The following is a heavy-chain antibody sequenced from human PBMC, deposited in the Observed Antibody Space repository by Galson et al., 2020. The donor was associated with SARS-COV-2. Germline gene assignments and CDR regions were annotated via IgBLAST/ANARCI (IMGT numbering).Heavy chain of an antibody. CDR2: ISYDGSNK. CDR3: ASERAVAGTGFDC. CDR1: GFTFSSYA. D-gene: IGHD6-19*01. Sequence: GGSLRLSCAASGFTFSSYAMHWVRQAPGTGLERVAVISYDGSNKYYADSVKGRFTISRDNSKNTLYLQMNSLRAEDTAVYYCASERAVAGTGFDCGGQGTLVTVSS. V-gene: IGHV3-30*04. J-gene: IGHJ4*02.